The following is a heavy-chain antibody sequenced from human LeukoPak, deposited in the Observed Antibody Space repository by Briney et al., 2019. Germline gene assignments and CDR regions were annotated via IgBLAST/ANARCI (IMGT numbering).Heavy chain of an antibody. Sequence: ASVKVSCKASGGTFSNYVISWVRQAPGQGLEWMGGIIPIFGTANYAQKFQGRVTITADESTSTAYMELSSLRSEDTAVYYCARPKSGYSDWFDPWGQGTLVTVSS. CDR3: ARPKSGYSDWFDP. CDR1: GGTFSNYV. D-gene: IGHD5-18*01. CDR2: IIPIFGTA. V-gene: IGHV1-69*13. J-gene: IGHJ5*02.